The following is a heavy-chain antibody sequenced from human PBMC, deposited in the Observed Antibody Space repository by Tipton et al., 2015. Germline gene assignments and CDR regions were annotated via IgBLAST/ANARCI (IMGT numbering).Heavy chain of an antibody. D-gene: IGHD3-3*01. J-gene: IGHJ4*02. CDR3: ARGSWSGYLLDY. CDR2: IGTFGGT. CDR1: GFTFSRYD. Sequence: SLRLSCAASGFTFSRYDMYWVRQVTGKGLEWVSSIGTFGGTYYPGSVKGRFTISRENAKSSLYLQMNSLRAGDTAVYYCARGSWSGYLLDYWGQGTLVTVSS. V-gene: IGHV3-13*01.